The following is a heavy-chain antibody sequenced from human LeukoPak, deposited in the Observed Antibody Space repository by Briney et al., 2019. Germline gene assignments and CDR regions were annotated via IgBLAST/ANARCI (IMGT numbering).Heavy chain of an antibody. J-gene: IGHJ4*02. CDR3: ARMRTIFDY. CDR1: GGSISSSSYY. D-gene: IGHD4/OR15-4a*01. V-gene: IGHV4-39*01. CDR2: IYYSGST. Sequence: SETLSLTXTVSGGSISSSSYYRGCIRQPPGKGLEWIGSIYYSGSTYYNPSLKSRVTISVDTSKNQFSLKLSSVTAADTAVYYCARMRTIFDYWGQGTLVTVSS.